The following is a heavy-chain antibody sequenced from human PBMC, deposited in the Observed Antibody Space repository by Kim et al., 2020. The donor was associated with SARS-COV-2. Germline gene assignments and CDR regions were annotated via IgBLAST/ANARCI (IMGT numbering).Heavy chain of an antibody. Sequence: GGSLRLSCAASGFTFSSYSMNWVRQAPGKGLEWVSSISSSSSYIYYADSVKGRFTISRDNDKNSLYLQMNSLRAEDTAVYYCARVRSSGWDYFDYWGQGTRCTVTS. CDR1: GFTFSSYS. D-gene: IGHD6-19*01. CDR2: ISSSSSYI. CDR3: ARVRSSGWDYFDY. V-gene: IGHV3-21*01. J-gene: IGHJ4*02.